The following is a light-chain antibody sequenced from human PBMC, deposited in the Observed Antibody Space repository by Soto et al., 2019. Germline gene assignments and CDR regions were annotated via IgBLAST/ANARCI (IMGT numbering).Light chain of an antibody. CDR1: QSIYNY. J-gene: IGKJ4*01. Sequence: EIVLTQSPATLSLSPGEKATLSCRASQSIYNYLGWYQQKPGQAPRLLISDASNSATGIPARFSRSGSGTDFSLTISSLEPEDFAVYYCQQRSSWPLTFGGGTKVEIK. CDR2: DAS. CDR3: QQRSSWPLT. V-gene: IGKV3-11*01.